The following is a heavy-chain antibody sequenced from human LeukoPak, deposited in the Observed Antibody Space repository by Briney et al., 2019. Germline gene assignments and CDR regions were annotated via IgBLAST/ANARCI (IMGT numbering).Heavy chain of an antibody. D-gene: IGHD3-3*01. V-gene: IGHV5-51*01. J-gene: IGHJ4*02. Sequence: GESLKISCEGSGYSFTSYWIGWVRQMPGKGLEWMGIIYPGDSDTRYSPSFQGQVTISADKSISTAYLQWSSLKASDTAMYYCARQYYDFWSGYYIGYWGQGTLVTVSS. CDR2: IYPGDSDT. CDR1: GYSFTSYW. CDR3: ARQYYDFWSGYYIGY.